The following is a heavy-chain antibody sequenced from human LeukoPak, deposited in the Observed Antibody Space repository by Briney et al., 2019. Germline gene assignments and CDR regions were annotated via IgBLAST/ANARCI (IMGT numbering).Heavy chain of an antibody. D-gene: IGHD3-3*01. J-gene: IGHJ6*03. V-gene: IGHV4-39*07. Sequence: PSETLSLTCSVSGGSMRSTNFYWGWIRQPPGKGLEWIGNIYYSGNTYYNPSVKSRVTISVDMSKNQFSLKLRSVTAADTAVYYCARDHQGTYFDFWSGSKANNYYYMDVWGKGTTVTVSS. CDR1: GGSMRSTNFY. CDR2: IYYSGNT. CDR3: ARDHQGTYFDFWSGSKANNYYYMDV.